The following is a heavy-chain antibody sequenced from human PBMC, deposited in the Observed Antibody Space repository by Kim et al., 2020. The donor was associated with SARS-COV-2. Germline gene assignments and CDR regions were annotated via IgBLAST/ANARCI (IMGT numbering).Heavy chain of an antibody. J-gene: IGHJ4*02. Sequence: SVNGRFTIARDNSKRTLYLQMNSLRAEDTAVYYCARVPLPSYSSSSPFDYWGQGTLVTVSS. V-gene: IGHV3-30*07. D-gene: IGHD6-6*01. CDR3: ARVPLPSYSSSSPFDY.